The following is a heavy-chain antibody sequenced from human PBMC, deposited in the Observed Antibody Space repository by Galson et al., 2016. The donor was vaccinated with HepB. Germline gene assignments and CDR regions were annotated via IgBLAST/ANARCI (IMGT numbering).Heavy chain of an antibody. D-gene: IGHD3-9*01. V-gene: IGHV3-15*01. Sequence: SLRLSCAASGFTLTEAWMSWVRQAPGKGPEWVGLIRTKSEGGTTHYAPSLKGRFTISRDDSKNTLHLQMNSRQTEDTAVDYCTTFITIDVHADYWGQGTLVTVAS. CDR1: GFTLTEAW. J-gene: IGHJ4*02. CDR3: TTFITIDVHADY. CDR2: IRTKSEGGTT.